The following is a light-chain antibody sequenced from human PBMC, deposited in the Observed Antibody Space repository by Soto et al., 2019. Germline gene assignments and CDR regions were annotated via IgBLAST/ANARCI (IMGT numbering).Light chain of an antibody. CDR3: CSYAGSYTLV. J-gene: IGLJ1*01. CDR1: SSDVVGYHY. CDR2: DVN. V-gene: IGLV2-11*01. Sequence: QSALTQPRSLSGSPGQSVTISCTGTSSDVVGYHYVSWYQQHPGKAPKLMIYDVNKRPSGVPDRVSGSKSGNTASLTISGLQAEDEADYYCCSYAGSYTLVFGTGTKLTVL.